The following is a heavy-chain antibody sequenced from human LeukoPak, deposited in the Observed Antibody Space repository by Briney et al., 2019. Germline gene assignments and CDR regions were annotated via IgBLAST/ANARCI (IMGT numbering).Heavy chain of an antibody. CDR3: ASGDCYDSSGYYSDY. V-gene: IGHV4-39*07. D-gene: IGHD3-22*01. CDR2: IYYTGST. J-gene: IGHJ4*02. CDR1: GGSISSSSYY. Sequence: PSETLSLTCTVAGGSISSSSYYWGWIRQPPGKGLEWIGCIYYTGSTYYNPSLKSRVTISVDTSKNQFSLKLSSVTAADTAVYYCASGDCYDSSGYYSDYCGQGTLVTVSS.